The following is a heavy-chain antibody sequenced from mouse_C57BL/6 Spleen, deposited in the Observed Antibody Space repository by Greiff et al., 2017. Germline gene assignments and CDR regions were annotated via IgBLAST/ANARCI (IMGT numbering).Heavy chain of an antibody. J-gene: IGHJ3*01. CDR2: ISYDGSN. Sequence: EVQLVESGPGLVKPSQSLSLTCSVTGYSITSGYYWNWIRQFPGNKLEWMGYISYDGSNNYNPSLKNRISITRDTSKNQFFLKLNSVTTEDTATYYCARDGRYDYDVGFAYWGQGTLVTVSA. CDR3: ARDGRYDYDVGFAY. V-gene: IGHV3-6*01. CDR1: GYSITSGYY. D-gene: IGHD2-4*01.